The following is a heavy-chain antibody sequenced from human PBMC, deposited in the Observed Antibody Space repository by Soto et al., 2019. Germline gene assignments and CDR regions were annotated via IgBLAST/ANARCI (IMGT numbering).Heavy chain of an antibody. CDR2: IIPIFGTA. V-gene: IGHV1-69*13. D-gene: IGHD6-19*01. CDR3: ARDSRDRVGAGPLDYYYGMDV. CDR1: GGTFSSYA. J-gene: IGHJ6*02. Sequence: GASVKVSCKASGGTFSSYAMSWVRQAPGQGLEWMGGIIPIFGTANYAQKFQGRVTITADESTSTAYMELSSLRSEDTAVYYCARDSRDRVGAGPLDYYYGMDVWGQGTTVTVSS.